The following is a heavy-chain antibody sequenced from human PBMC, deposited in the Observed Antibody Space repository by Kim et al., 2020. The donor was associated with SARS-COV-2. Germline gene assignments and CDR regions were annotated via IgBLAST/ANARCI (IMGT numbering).Heavy chain of an antibody. D-gene: IGHD2-2*02. J-gene: IGHJ5*02. Sequence: GGSLRLSCAASGFTFSSYGMHWVRQAPGKGLEWVAVISYDGSNKYYADSVKGRFTISRDNSKNTLYLQMNSLRAEDTAVYYCAKAGYCSSTSCYRGPRNWFDPWGPGTLVTVSP. CDR3: AKAGYCSSTSCYRGPRNWFDP. CDR1: GFTFSSYG. CDR2: ISYDGSNK. V-gene: IGHV3-30*18.